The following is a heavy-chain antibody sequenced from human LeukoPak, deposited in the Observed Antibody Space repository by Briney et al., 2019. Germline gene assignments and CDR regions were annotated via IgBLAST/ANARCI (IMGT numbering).Heavy chain of an antibody. Sequence: ASVKVSCKASGYTFSSYDINWVRQATGQGLEWMGWMNPKSGDTGYAQKFQGSVTMTRNTSTARAYLELSSLKSDDTAIYYCARVNTYYYGSGVSRAFHLWGQGTMVTVSS. D-gene: IGHD3-10*01. CDR3: ARVNTYYYGSGVSRAFHL. CDR2: MNPKSGDT. V-gene: IGHV1-8*01. J-gene: IGHJ3*01. CDR1: GYTFSSYD.